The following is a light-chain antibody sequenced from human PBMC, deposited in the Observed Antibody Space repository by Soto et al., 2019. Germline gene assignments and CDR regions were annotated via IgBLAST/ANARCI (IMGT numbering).Light chain of an antibody. CDR1: SSNIGAGYD. CDR2: TNN. J-gene: IGLJ1*01. Sequence: QSVLTQPPSVSGAPGQRVTISCTGSSSNIGAGYDVHWYMQLPGTAPKLLVYTNNNRPSGVPDRFSGSKSGTSASLAITGLQAEDEADYYCQSYDSRLSGDVFGSGTKVTVL. V-gene: IGLV1-40*01. CDR3: QSYDSRLSGDV.